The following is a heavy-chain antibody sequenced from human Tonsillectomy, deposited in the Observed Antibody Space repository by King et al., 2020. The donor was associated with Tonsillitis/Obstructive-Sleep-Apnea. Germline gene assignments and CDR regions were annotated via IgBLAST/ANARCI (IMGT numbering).Heavy chain of an antibody. Sequence: QLQESGPGLVKSSETLSLICTVSGGSISSFYWSWVRQPPGKGLEWIGYISDSGETNYNPSLKSRVTISLDTSKNQFSLKVNSVTAADTAVYYCARGNWGVRDGWGQGTTVTVSS. CDR1: GGSISSFY. J-gene: IGHJ6*02. CDR2: ISDSGET. D-gene: IGHD7-27*01. V-gene: IGHV4-59*01. CDR3: ARGNWGVRDG.